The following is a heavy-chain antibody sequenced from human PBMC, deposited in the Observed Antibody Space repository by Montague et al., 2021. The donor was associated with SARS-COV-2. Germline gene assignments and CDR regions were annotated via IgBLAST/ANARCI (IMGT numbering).Heavy chain of an antibody. CDR2: ISRSGDST. D-gene: IGHD3-10*01. J-gene: IGHJ4*02. CDR1: GFTFDDYG. V-gene: IGHV3-20*01. CDR3: SRGGGMIRGVVDL. Sequence: SLRLSCAVSGFTFDDYGMSWVRQAPGKGLEWVSGISRSGDSTAYGDSVKGRFTISRDNAKNSLYLQMNSLRVEDTAFYHCSRGGGMIRGVVDLWGQGILVSVSS.